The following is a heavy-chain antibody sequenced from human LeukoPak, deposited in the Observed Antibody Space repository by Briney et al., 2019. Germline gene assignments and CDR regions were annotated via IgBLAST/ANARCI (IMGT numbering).Heavy chain of an antibody. Sequence: TGGSLRLSCAVSGFTFRTSVMNWVRQAPGKGLEWVSSISARGTNTQYADSVKGRFTIARDNPKNTLYLQMNSLRAEDTAVYYCAKDFPYCSSASCYPDWGQGTLVTVSS. D-gene: IGHD2-2*01. J-gene: IGHJ4*02. CDR1: GFTFRTSV. CDR2: ISARGTNT. V-gene: IGHV3-23*01. CDR3: AKDFPYCSSASCYPD.